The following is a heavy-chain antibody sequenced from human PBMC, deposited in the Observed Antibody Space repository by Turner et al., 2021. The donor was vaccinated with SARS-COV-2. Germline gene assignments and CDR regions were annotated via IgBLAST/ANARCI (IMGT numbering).Heavy chain of an antibody. D-gene: IGHD6-13*01. CDR1: GLTVSSNY. CDR3: AREAAAGNFHGWFDP. J-gene: IGHJ5*02. CDR2: IYSGGST. Sequence: EVQLVESGGGLVQPGGSLRLSCAASGLTVSSNYMSWVRQAPGKGLEWVSVIYSGGSTYYADSVKGRFTISRDNSKNTLYLQMNSLRAEDTAVNYCAREAAAGNFHGWFDPWGQGTLVTVSS. V-gene: IGHV3-66*01.